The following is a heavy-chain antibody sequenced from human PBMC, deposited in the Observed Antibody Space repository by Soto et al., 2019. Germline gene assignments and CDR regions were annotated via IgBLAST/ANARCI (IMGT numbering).Heavy chain of an antibody. CDR1: GGSFSGYY. CDR3: ARGRRVAARLRVYYYYGMDV. Sequence: SETLSLTCAVYGGSFSGYYWSCIRQPPGKGLERIGEINHSGSTNYNPSLKSRVTISVDTSKNQFSLKLSSVTAADTAVYYCARGRRVAARLRVYYYYGMDVWGQGTTVTVSS. V-gene: IGHV4-34*01. J-gene: IGHJ6*02. CDR2: INHSGST. D-gene: IGHD6-6*01.